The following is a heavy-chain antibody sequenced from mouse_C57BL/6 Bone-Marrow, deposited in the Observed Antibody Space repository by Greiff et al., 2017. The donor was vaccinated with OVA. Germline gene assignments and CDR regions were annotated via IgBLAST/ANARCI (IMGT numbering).Heavy chain of an antibody. CDR2: IDPSDSYT. CDR1: GYTFTSYW. D-gene: IGHD4-1*01. CDR3: ARSGTGTDDDY. V-gene: IGHV1-69*01. Sequence: QVQLKESGAELVMPGASVKLSCKASGYTFTSYWMHWVKQRPGQGLEWIGEIDPSDSYTNYNQKFKGKSTLTVDKSSSTAYMQLSSLTSEDSAVYYCARSGTGTDDDYWGQGTTLTVSS. J-gene: IGHJ2*01.